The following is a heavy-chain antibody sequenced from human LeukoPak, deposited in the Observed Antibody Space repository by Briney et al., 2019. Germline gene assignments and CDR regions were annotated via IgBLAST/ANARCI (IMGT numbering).Heavy chain of an antibody. CDR1: GGSISPYY. Sequence: SETLSLTCTVSGGSISPYYWSSIRQPPGKGLEWLGYIYYSGNTDYNPSLKSRVAISVDTSKNQFSLKLSSVTAADTAVYYCARSTGSTMFIDYWGQGTLVTVSS. CDR2: IYYSGNT. CDR3: ARSTGSTMFIDY. D-gene: IGHD3-10*02. J-gene: IGHJ4*02. V-gene: IGHV4-59*01.